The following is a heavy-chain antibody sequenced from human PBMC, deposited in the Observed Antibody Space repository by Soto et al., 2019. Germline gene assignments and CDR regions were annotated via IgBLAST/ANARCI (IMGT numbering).Heavy chain of an antibody. D-gene: IGHD3-22*01. CDR1: GFTFSSYA. CDR2: ISGSGGST. Sequence: PVGSLRLSCAASGFTFSSYAMGWVRQAPGKGLEWVSAISGSGGSTYYADSVKGRVTISRDNSKNTLYLQMNSLRAEDTAVYYCAKDRETMIVVAQGGYWGQGTLVTVSS. CDR3: AKDRETMIVVAQGGY. V-gene: IGHV3-23*01. J-gene: IGHJ4*02.